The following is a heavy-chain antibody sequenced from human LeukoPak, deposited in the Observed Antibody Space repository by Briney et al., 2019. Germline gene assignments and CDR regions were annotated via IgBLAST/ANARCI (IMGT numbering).Heavy chain of an antibody. D-gene: IGHD3-10*01. CDR3: ARSLRGVGASYYYGMDV. J-gene: IGHJ6*02. CDR2: ICSGSTSI. Sequence: RAWGTLCLSCAASGFTFSSYSMNWVRQGPGQGLEWVSYICSGSTSIYYADAVKSRVTISRDNAKNSIYLQMNSLRDEDTALYYCARSLRGVGASYYYGMDVWGQGTTVTVSS. CDR1: GFTFSSYS. V-gene: IGHV3-48*02.